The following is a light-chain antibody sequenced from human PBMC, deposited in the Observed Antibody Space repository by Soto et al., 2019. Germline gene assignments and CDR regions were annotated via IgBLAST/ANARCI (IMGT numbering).Light chain of an antibody. CDR1: ASNIGRDP. CDR2: ENN. Sequence: QSVLTQPPSASGAPGQRVTISFSGSASNIGRDPVKWYQQVPGTAPKLLIYENNHRPSGVPDRFSGSKSGTSASLVISGLQSEDEAEYFCAGWDGSLKGFVFGTGTKV. CDR3: AGWDGSLKGFV. J-gene: IGLJ1*01. V-gene: IGLV1-44*01.